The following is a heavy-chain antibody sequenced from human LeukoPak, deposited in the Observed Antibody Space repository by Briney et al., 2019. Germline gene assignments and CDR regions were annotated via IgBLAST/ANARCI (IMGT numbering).Heavy chain of an antibody. CDR2: ISSSSSYI. J-gene: IGHJ2*01. V-gene: IGHV3-21*01. D-gene: IGHD5-18*01. Sequence: GGSLRLSCAASGFTFSSYSMNWVRQAPGKGLEWVSSISSSSSYIYYADSVKGRFTISRDNAKNSLYLQMNSLRAEDTAVYYCAREIEGRGYSYGYEYFDLWGRGTLVTVSS. CDR1: GFTFSSYS. CDR3: AREIEGRGYSYGYEYFDL.